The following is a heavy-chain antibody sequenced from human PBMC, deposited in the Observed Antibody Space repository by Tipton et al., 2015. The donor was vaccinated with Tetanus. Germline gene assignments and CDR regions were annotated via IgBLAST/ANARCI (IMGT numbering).Heavy chain of an antibody. CDR3: ARDPARGARGWNYFDY. J-gene: IGHJ4*02. CDR1: GGSINSGGYY. D-gene: IGHD1-26*01. Sequence: TLSLTCTVSGGSINSGGYYWGWIRQHPGKGLEWIGDIYFSGSTYYNPSLNSRVTISVDTSKNQFSLRLNSVTAADTAVYYCARDPARGARGWNYFDYWGLGTLVTVSA. CDR2: IYFSGST. V-gene: IGHV4-31*03.